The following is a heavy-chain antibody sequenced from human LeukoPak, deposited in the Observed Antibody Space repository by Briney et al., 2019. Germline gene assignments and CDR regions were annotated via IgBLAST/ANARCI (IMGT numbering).Heavy chain of an antibody. CDR3: ARGPATKYYYYGMDV. CDR1: GGSISSGGYY. J-gene: IGHJ6*04. V-gene: IGHV4-31*03. D-gene: IGHD5-12*01. CDR2: IYYSGST. Sequence: PSQTLSLTCTVSGGSISSGGYYWSWIRQHPGTGLEWTGYIYYSGSTYYNPSLKSRVTISVDTSKNQFSLKLSSVTAADTAVYYCARGPATKYYYYGMDVWGKGTTVTVSS.